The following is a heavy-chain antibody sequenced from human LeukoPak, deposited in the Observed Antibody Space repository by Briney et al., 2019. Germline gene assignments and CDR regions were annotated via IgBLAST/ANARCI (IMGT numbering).Heavy chain of an antibody. CDR1: GGSFSGYY. Sequence: SETLSLTCAVYGGSFSGYYWSWIRQPPGKGLEWIGEINHSGSTNYNPSLKSRVTISVDTSKNQFSLKLSSVTAADTAVYYCARRHYYDSCGYFHNPYFDYWGQGTLVTVSS. D-gene: IGHD3-22*01. J-gene: IGHJ4*02. V-gene: IGHV4-34*01. CDR3: ARRHYYDSCGYFHNPYFDY. CDR2: INHSGST.